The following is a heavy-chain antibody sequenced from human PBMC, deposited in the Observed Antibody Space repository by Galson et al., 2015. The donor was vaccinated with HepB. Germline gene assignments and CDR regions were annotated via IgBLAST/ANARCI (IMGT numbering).Heavy chain of an antibody. Sequence: SVKVSCKASGGTFSSYAISWVRQAPGQGLEWMGGIIPIFGTANYAQKFQGRVTITADESTSTAYMELSSLRSEDTAVYYCARSIEDYYYYYGMDVWGQGTTVTVSS. J-gene: IGHJ6*02. D-gene: IGHD2-15*01. CDR2: IIPIFGTA. CDR1: GGTFSSYA. CDR3: ARSIEDYYYYYGMDV. V-gene: IGHV1-69*13.